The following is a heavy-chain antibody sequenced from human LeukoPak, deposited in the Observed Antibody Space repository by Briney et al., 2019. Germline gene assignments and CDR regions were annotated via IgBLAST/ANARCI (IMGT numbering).Heavy chain of an antibody. V-gene: IGHV5-51*01. CDR3: ARHSDVIGAI. Sequence: GESLKISCKASGYTFTHQWIGWVRQMSGSGLEWMGIIYPRDSDTIYSPSFQGHVTISADTSINTAYLEWSSLEASDTAIYYCARHSDVIGAIWGQGTLVAVSS. CDR1: GYTFTHQW. CDR2: IYPRDSDT. D-gene: IGHD3-10*01. J-gene: IGHJ4*02.